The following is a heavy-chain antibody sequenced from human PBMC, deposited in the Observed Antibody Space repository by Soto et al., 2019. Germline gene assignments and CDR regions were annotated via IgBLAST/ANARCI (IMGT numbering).Heavy chain of an antibody. CDR2: ISSRSSEI. CDR1: GFTFSDHY. J-gene: IGHJ4*02. V-gene: IGHV3-11*06. Sequence: GGSLRLSCVVSGFTFSDHYMNWVRQAPGKGLQWVAYISSRSSEINYADPVKGRFTISRDNAKNSVFLHMTSLTAEDTGVYFCARGDGAVGAAIDIWGQGTLVTVSS. CDR3: ARGDGAVGAAIDI. D-gene: IGHD2-15*01.